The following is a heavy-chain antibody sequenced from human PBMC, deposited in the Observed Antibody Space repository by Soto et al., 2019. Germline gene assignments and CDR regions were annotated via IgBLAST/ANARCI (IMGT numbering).Heavy chain of an antibody. J-gene: IGHJ6*02. D-gene: IGHD5-18*01. Sequence: SETLSLTCAVYGGSFSGYYWSWIHQPPGKGLEWIGEINHSGSTNYNPSLKSRVTISVDTSKNQFSLKLSSVTAADTAVYYCARSLRGYSYGPYGYYYYGMDVWGQGTTVTVSS. CDR1: GGSFSGYY. V-gene: IGHV4-34*01. CDR3: ARSLRGYSYGPYGYYYYGMDV. CDR2: INHSGST.